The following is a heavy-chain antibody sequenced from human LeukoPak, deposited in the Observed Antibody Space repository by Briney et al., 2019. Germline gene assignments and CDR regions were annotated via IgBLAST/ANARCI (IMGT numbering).Heavy chain of an antibody. CDR1: GGSISSSSYY. Sequence: PSETLSLTCTVSGGSISSSSYYWGWIRQPPGKGLEWIGSIYYSGSTYYNPSLKSRVTISVDTSKNQFSLKLSSVTAADTAVYYCARRNWYFDLWGRGTLVTVSS. CDR2: IYYSGST. J-gene: IGHJ2*01. CDR3: ARRNWYFDL. V-gene: IGHV4-39*01.